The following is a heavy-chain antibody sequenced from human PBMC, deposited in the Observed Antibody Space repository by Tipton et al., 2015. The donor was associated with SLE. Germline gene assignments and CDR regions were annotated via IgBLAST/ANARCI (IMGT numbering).Heavy chain of an antibody. CDR1: GFSINSGYY. J-gene: IGHJ4*02. CDR2: IYQSGNT. D-gene: IGHD3-22*01. V-gene: IGHV4-38-2*01. Sequence: GLVKPSETLSLNCDVSGFSINSGYYWGWIRQPPGKGLEWIGSIYQSGNTYYNPSLKSRISMSVDRFKNQLFLRLNSVTAADTAVYYCARHDYDDNGYYLHYFDKWGQGTLVTVSS. CDR3: ARHDYDDNGYYLHYFDK.